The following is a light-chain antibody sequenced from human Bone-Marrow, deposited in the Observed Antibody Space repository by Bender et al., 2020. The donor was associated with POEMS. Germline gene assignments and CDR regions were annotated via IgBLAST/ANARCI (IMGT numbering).Light chain of an antibody. CDR3: SSYAGSNILYV. J-gene: IGLJ1*01. CDR1: SDDVGAYDS. Sequence: QSDLTQPASVSGSPGQSVTISCAGGSDDVGAYDSVAWYQQHPGKAPKVVIYDVTSRPSGVSNRFSGSKSGNTASLTISGLQAEDEAEYSCSSYAGSNILYVFGTGTRVTVL. V-gene: IGLV2-14*03. CDR2: DVT.